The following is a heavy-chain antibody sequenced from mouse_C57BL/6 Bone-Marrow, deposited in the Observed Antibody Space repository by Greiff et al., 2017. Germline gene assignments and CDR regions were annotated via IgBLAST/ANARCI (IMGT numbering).Heavy chain of an antibody. J-gene: IGHJ2*01. CDR2: INPDSSTI. CDR3: ARGGTLDSSGGYFDY. CDR1: GIDFSRYW. D-gene: IGHD3-2*02. Sequence: EVKLLESGGGLVQPGGSLKLSCAASGIDFSRYWMSWVRRAPGKGLEWIGEINPDSSTINYAPSLKDKFIISRDNAKNTLYLQMSKVRSEDTALYYCARGGTLDSSGGYFDYWGQGTTLTVSS. V-gene: IGHV4-1*01.